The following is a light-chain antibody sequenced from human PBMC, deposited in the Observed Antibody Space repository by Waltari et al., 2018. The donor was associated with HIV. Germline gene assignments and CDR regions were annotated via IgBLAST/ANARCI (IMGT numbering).Light chain of an antibody. J-gene: IGLJ3*02. Sequence: QTVVTQEPSLTVPPGGTVTPPSASSTGPVTSDYSPNGFHQKPGHTPRALIYNINDKHAWTPARFSVSLLWGKVALTLSGVQPEDEAEYHCLLYYGGAWVFGGGTKLTVL. CDR1: TGPVTSDYS. V-gene: IGLV7-43*01. CDR2: NIN. CDR3: LLYYGGAWV.